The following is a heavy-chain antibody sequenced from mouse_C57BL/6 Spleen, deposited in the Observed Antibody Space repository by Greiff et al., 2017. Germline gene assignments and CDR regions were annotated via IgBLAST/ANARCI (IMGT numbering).Heavy chain of an antibody. CDR3: ASSYYYGSSPYAMDY. D-gene: IGHD1-1*01. Sequence: VQLQQPGAELVKPGASVKLSCKASGYTFTSYWMHWVKQRPGRGLGWIGRIDPNSGGTKYNEKFKSKATLTVDKPSSTAYMQLSSLTSEDSAVYYCASSYYYGSSPYAMDYWGQGTSVTVSS. J-gene: IGHJ4*01. CDR1: GYTFTSYW. V-gene: IGHV1-72*01. CDR2: IDPNSGGT.